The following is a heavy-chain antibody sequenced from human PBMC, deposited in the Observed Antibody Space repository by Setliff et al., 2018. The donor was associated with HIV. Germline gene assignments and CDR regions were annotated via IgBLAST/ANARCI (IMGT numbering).Heavy chain of an antibody. J-gene: IGHJ6*02. V-gene: IGHV4-39*07. D-gene: IGHD5-12*01. Sequence: SETLSLTCTVSGGSINNPNFYWGWIRQSPGKGLEWIGNVYHTGTTYYKPSLRSRVTMSVDTSKSQFSLNLRSVTAADTAVYYCARGDGYRGNDAYYDSGMDVWGQGITVTVSS. CDR1: GGSINNPNFY. CDR3: ARGDGYRGNDAYYDSGMDV. CDR2: VYHTGTT.